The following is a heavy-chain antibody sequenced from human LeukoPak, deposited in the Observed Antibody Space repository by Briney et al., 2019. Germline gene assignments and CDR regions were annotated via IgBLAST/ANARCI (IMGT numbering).Heavy chain of an antibody. Sequence: SETLSLTCTVSGGSISSYYWSWIRQPAGKGLGWIGRIYTSGSTNYNPSLKSRVTMSVDTSKNQFSLKLSSVTAADTAVYYCARENYGDDLDYYYGMDVWGQGTTVTVSS. CDR1: GGSISSYY. J-gene: IGHJ6*02. D-gene: IGHD4-17*01. CDR3: ARENYGDDLDYYYGMDV. V-gene: IGHV4-4*07. CDR2: IYTSGST.